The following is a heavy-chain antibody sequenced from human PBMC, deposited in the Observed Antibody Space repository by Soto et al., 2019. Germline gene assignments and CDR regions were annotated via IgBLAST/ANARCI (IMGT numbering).Heavy chain of an antibody. J-gene: IGHJ2*01. Sequence: GGCLRLSCAASGFTLSSYRVNCVRQAPRKGLEWDSSTSSSGSAMYFAESVTGRFTTSRDNAKNSMYLQMNSLIDEHTAVYYCTRGSPGYYDSSGYTLWYFDIWGHGTLVTVSS. V-gene: IGHV3-48*02. D-gene: IGHD3-22*01. CDR1: GFTLSSYR. CDR3: TRGSPGYYDSSGYTLWYFDI. CDR2: TSSSGSAM.